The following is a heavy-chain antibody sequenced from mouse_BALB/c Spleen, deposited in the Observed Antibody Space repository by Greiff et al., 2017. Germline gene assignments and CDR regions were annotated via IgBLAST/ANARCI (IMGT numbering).Heavy chain of an antibody. J-gene: IGHJ3*01. CDR2: ISSGGGST. D-gene: IGHD2-1*01. V-gene: IGHV5-12-1*01. CDR3: ARHERGNYSWFAY. Sequence: DVKLVESGGGLVKPGGSLKLSCAASGFAFSSYDMSWVRQTPEKRLEWVAYISSGGGSTYYPDTVKGRFTISRDNAKNTLYLQMSSLKSEDTAMYYCARHERGNYSWFAYWGQGTLVTVSA. CDR1: GFAFSSYD.